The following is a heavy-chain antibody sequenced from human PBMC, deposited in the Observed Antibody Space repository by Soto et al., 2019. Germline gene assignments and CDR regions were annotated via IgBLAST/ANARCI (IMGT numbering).Heavy chain of an antibody. CDR3: ARDGTTYYGSGSYYKGDYYYYGMDV. Sequence: ASVKVSCKASGYTFTGYYMHWVRQAPGQGLEWMGWINPNSGGTNYAQKFQGWVTMTRDTSISTAYMELSRLRSDDTAVYYCARDGTTYYGSGSYYKGDYYYYGMDVWGQGTKVTVSS. J-gene: IGHJ6*02. V-gene: IGHV1-2*04. CDR1: GYTFTGYY. D-gene: IGHD3-10*01. CDR2: INPNSGGT.